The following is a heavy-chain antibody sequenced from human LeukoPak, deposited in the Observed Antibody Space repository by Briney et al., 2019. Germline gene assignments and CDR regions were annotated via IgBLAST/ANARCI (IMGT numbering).Heavy chain of an antibody. Sequence: SETLSLTCTVSDGSISNHYWSWIRQPPGKGLEWIGNINYSGSTKYNPSLKSRVVVSVDTSKNQFSLKLSSVTAADTAVYYCARVNINNWHSCDYWGQGTLVTVSS. D-gene: IGHD1-1*01. CDR2: INYSGST. CDR1: DGSISNHY. V-gene: IGHV4-59*11. CDR3: ARVNINNWHSCDY. J-gene: IGHJ4*02.